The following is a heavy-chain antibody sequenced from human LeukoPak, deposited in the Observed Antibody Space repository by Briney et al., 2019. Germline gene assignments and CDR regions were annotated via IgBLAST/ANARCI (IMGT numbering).Heavy chain of an antibody. V-gene: IGHV3-74*01. D-gene: IGHD3-9*01. CDR2: IHREGTNT. CDR1: GFTFSAYW. Sequence: GRSLTLSCAASGFTFSAYWMHSVRHVPGKGLVWDSRIHREGTNTIYADSVKGRFTISRDNGKNTLYLRMNRLTADDPAVYYCARDSDWLLFDCWGQGTLVTVSS. J-gene: IGHJ4*02. CDR3: ARDSDWLLFDC.